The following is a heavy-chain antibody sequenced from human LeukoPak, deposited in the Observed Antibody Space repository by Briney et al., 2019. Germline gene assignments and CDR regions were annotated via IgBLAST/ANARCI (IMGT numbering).Heavy chain of an antibody. Sequence: PSETLSLTCAVYGGSFSGYYWSWIRQPPGKGLEWIGEINHSGSTNYNPSLKSRVTISVDTSKNQFSLKLSSVTAADTAVCYCARRFLWCGVAFDYWGQGTLVTVSA. J-gene: IGHJ4*02. V-gene: IGHV4-34*01. CDR1: GGSFSGYY. CDR2: INHSGST. CDR3: ARRFLWCGVAFDY. D-gene: IGHD3-10*01.